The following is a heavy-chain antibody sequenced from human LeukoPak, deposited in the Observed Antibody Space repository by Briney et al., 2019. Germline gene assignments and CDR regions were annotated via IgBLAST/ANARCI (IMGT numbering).Heavy chain of an antibody. D-gene: IGHD3-3*01. CDR3: ARGVTIFGGVSHFDY. V-gene: IGHV4-30-2*01. Sequence: SQTLSLTCAVSGGSISSGGYSWSWIRQPPGKGLEWIGYIYHSGSTYYNPSLKSRVTISVDRSKNQFSLKLSSVTAADTAVYYCARGVTIFGGVSHFDYWGQGTLVTVSS. CDR1: GGSISSGGYS. J-gene: IGHJ4*02. CDR2: IYHSGST.